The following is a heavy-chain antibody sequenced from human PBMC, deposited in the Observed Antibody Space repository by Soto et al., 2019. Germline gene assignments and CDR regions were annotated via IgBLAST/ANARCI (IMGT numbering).Heavy chain of an antibody. J-gene: IGHJ4*02. D-gene: IGHD1-26*01. CDR2: MYYSGIT. CDR1: GAPVSSETHF. V-gene: IGHV4-61*01. CDR3: AREDMSGTYYFDY. Sequence: TSETLSLTCTVSGAPVSSETHFWTWIRQPPGKGLEWIGYMYYSGITNSNPALKSRVTLSVDRSRNQFSLSLNSVTAADTAVYYCAREDMSGTYYFDYWGPGIQVTVSS.